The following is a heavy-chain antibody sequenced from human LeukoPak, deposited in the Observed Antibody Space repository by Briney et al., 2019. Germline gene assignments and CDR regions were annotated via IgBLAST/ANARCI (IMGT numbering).Heavy chain of an antibody. J-gene: IGHJ5*02. D-gene: IGHD3-10*01. CDR1: GFTFSSYD. CDR3: AKDYSKTSYYGSGTYYRPNWFDP. CDR2: IRYDGSNK. V-gene: IGHV3-30*02. Sequence: GGSLRLSCAASGFTFSSYDMHWVRQAPGKGLEWVAFIRYDGSNKYYADSVKGRFTISRDNSKNTLYLQMNSLRAEDTAVYYCAKDYSKTSYYGSGTYYRPNWFDPWGQGTLVTVSS.